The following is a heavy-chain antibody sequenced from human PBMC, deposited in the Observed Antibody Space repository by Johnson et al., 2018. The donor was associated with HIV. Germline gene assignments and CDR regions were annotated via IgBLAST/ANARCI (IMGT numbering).Heavy chain of an antibody. CDR1: GFTFDDYG. Sequence: MLLVESGGGVVRPGGSLRLSCAASGFTFDDYGMTWVRQVPGKGLEWVANKNQDGSEKYYVDSARGRFTIYRGNAKNSLYLQMSSLRAEDTAVYYRAKGASGSQRRGAFHIWGQGTMVTVSS. CDR3: AKGASGSQRRGAFHI. V-gene: IGHV3-7*01. D-gene: IGHD1-26*01. J-gene: IGHJ3*02. CDR2: KNQDGSEK.